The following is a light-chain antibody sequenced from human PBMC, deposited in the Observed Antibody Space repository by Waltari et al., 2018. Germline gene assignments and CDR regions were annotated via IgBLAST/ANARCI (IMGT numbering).Light chain of an antibody. J-gene: IGKJ1*01. Sequence: DIVVTQSPLSLPVTPGEPASISCRSSQSLLHSNGYNYLDWYLQKPGQSPQLLIYLGSNRASGGPVRFSGSGSGTDFTLKISRVEAEDVGVYYCMQSLRALWTFGQGTKVEIK. CDR1: QSLLHSNGYNY. V-gene: IGKV2-28*01. CDR3: MQSLRALWT. CDR2: LGS.